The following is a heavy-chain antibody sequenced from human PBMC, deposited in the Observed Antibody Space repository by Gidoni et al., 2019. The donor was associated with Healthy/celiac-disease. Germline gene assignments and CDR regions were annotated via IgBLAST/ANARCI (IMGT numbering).Heavy chain of an antibody. Sequence: QVQLQESGPGLVKPSETLSLTCAVSGYSISSGYYWGWIRQPPGKGLKWIGSLYPSGRTYYHPSLKSRVTISVDTSKNQFSLKLSSVTAADTAVYYCARDGEDYDSSGYPTFQHWGQGTLVTVSS. V-gene: IGHV4-38-2*02. CDR3: ARDGEDYDSSGYPTFQH. J-gene: IGHJ1*01. CDR1: GYSISSGYY. D-gene: IGHD3-22*01. CDR2: LYPSGRT.